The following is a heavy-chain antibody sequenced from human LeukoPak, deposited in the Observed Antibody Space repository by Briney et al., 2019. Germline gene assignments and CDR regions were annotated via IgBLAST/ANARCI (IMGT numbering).Heavy chain of an antibody. Sequence: GGSLRLSCAASGSTFRSYELNWVRQAPGKGLEWVSYISDVGTTQHYADSVKGRFIISRDNAKNSLYLQMNSLTTEDTAVYYCARDRSKVTAYDDALDIWGQGTMVIVSS. D-gene: IGHD2-21*02. CDR1: GSTFRSYE. CDR3: ARDRSKVTAYDDALDI. V-gene: IGHV3-48*03. CDR2: ISDVGTTQ. J-gene: IGHJ3*02.